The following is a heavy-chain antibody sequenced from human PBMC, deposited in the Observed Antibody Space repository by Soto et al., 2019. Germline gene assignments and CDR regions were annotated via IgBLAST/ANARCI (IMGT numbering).Heavy chain of an antibody. V-gene: IGHV1-69*01. Sequence: QMQLVQSGAEVKERGSSVKISCKPSGGTFNTYALTWVRQAPGQGLEWIGGIIPIFGIKNVAQRFQGRVTINADESLTTAYMEMTSLRSDDTAAYYCAKEAGDHWGQGTLVTVSS. CDR1: GGTFNTYA. J-gene: IGHJ4*02. CDR2: IIPIFGIK. CDR3: AKEAGDH. D-gene: IGHD3-10*01.